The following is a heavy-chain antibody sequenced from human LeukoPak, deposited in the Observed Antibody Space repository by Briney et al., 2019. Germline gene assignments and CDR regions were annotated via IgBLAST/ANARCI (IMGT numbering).Heavy chain of an antibody. D-gene: IGHD2-2*02. V-gene: IGHV3-7*01. CDR1: GFTFSSYW. CDR2: IKQDGSEK. Sequence: GGSLRLSCAASGFTFSSYWMSWVRQAPGKGLEWVANIKQDGSEKYYVDSVKGGFTISRDNAKNSMYLQMNSLRAEDTAVYYCARENVVVPAAIHPYYYGMDVWGQGTTVTVSS. J-gene: IGHJ6*02. CDR3: ARENVVVPAAIHPYYYGMDV.